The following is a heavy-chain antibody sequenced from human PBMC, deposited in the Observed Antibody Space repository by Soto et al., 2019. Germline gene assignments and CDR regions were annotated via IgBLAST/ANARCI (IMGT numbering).Heavy chain of an antibody. D-gene: IGHD6-13*01. J-gene: IGHJ4*02. CDR1: GFTVSNNY. V-gene: IGHV3-53*01. Sequence: EVQLVESGGGLIQPGGSLRLSCAASGFTVSNNYMRWVRQAPGKGLEWVSLIYSGGSTHYADSVKGRFTISRDNSKNTRYLQTTSLRVEDTAVYYCARDPPGIAASGGGGWGQGTLVTVSS. CDR2: IYSGGST. CDR3: ARDPPGIAASGGGG.